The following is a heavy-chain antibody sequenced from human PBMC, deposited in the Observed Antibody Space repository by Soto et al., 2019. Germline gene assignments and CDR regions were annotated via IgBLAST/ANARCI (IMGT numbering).Heavy chain of an antibody. CDR2: INWNGGST. J-gene: IGHJ5*02. D-gene: IGHD1-7*01. CDR3: ARDVRKLELLYWFDP. Sequence: GGSLRLSCAASGFTFDDYGMSWVRQAPGKGLEWVSGINWNGGSTGYADSVKGRFTISRDNAKNSLYLQMNSLRAEDTALYHCARDVRKLELLYWFDPWGQGTLVTVSS. CDR1: GFTFDDYG. V-gene: IGHV3-20*01.